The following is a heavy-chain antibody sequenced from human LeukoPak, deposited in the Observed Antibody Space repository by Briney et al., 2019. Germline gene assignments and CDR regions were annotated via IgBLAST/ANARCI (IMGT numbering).Heavy chain of an antibody. J-gene: IGHJ5*02. D-gene: IGHD4-17*01. CDR1: GFSFSNYW. CDR3: ARDPLSPDYRDLDP. Sequence: GGSLRLSCAASGFSFSNYWMSWVRQAPGKGLEWVANIKQDGSAKYYVDSVNGRFTISRDNAKKSVYLQMNSLRVEDTAVYYCARDPLSPDYRDLDPWGQGTLVTVAS. CDR2: IKQDGSAK. V-gene: IGHV3-7*01.